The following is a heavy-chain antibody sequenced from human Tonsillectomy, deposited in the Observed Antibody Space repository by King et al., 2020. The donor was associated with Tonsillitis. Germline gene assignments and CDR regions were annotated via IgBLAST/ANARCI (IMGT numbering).Heavy chain of an antibody. J-gene: IGHJ4*02. CDR2: ISSSSSYI. V-gene: IGHV3-21*01. Sequence: DVQLVESGGGLVKPGGSLRLSCAASGFTFSSYSMNWVRQAPGKWLEWVSSISSSSSYIYYADSVKGRFTISRDNAKNSLYLQMNSLRAEDTAVYYCAGTWTNYFDYWGQGTLVTVSS. D-gene: IGHD3/OR15-3a*01. CDR1: GFTFSSYS. CDR3: AGTWTNYFDY.